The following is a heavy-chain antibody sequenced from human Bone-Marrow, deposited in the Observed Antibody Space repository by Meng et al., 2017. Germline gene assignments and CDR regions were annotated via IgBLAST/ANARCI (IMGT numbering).Heavy chain of an antibody. J-gene: IGHJ4*02. D-gene: IGHD1-26*01. CDR2: INWNGGST. CDR1: GFTFSDYY. Sequence: GESLKISCAASGFTFSDYYMNWVRQAPGKGLEWVSGINWNGGSTGYADSVKGRFTISRDNAKNSLYLQMDSLRAEDTALYYCARVSRGSYLDWGQGTLVTVSS. V-gene: IGHV3-20*04. CDR3: ARVSRGSYLD.